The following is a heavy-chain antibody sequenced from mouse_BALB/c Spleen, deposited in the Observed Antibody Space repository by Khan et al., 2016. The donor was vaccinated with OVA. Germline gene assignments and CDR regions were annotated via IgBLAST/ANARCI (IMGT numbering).Heavy chain of an antibody. Sequence: VQLQESGPSLVQPSQSLSITCTVSGFSLTSYGVHWVRQSPGKGLEWLGVIWRGGSTDYNAAFMSRLSITKDNSKSQVFFKMNRLHADDTAIYYCAKGGWEFAYWGQGTLVTVSA. CDR3: AKGGWEFAY. J-gene: IGHJ3*01. CDR1: GFSLTSYG. D-gene: IGHD3-3*01. V-gene: IGHV2-5-1*01. CDR2: IWRGGST.